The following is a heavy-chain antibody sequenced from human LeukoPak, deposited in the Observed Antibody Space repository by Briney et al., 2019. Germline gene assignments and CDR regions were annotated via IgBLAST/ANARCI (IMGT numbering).Heavy chain of an antibody. CDR1: GFTFRNYW. V-gene: IGHV3-7*04. Sequence: PGRSLRLSCATSGFTFRNYWMNWVRQAPGKGLEWVANIKADGSEKDCVNSVKGRFTISRDNAKNSLYLQMNSLRVEDTALYYCGGGGESRAILHQWGQGTLVTVSS. CDR3: GGGGESRAILHQ. CDR2: IKADGSEK. D-gene: IGHD3-16*01. J-gene: IGHJ4*02.